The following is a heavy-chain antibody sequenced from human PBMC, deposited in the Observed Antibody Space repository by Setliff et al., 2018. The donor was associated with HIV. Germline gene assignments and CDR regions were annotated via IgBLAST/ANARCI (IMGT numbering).Heavy chain of an antibody. CDR3: ARLKRYYYDSSGPYSFDV. V-gene: IGHV4-39*07. CDR2: MYYSGST. D-gene: IGHD3-22*01. CDR1: GGSISSSSYY. Sequence: SETLSLTCTVSGGSISSSSYYWGWIRQPPGKGLEWIGSMYYSGSTYYNPSLKSRVTISVDTSKNQFSLKLSSVTAADTAVYYCARLKRYYYDSSGPYSFDVWGQGTMVTVSS. J-gene: IGHJ3*01.